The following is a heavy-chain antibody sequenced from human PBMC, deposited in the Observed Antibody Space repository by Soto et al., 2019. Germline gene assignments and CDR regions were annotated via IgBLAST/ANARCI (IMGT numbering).Heavy chain of an antibody. D-gene: IGHD6-19*01. CDR2: IWYDGSQT. CDR1: GYTFSGYG. V-gene: IGHV3-33*01. Sequence: GGSLRLSCVGSGYTFSGYGMHWVRQAPGKGLDWVALIWYDGSQTIYADSVRGRFTIYRDDSKNTLYLQMNSLRVEDTAMYYCARDPAVAGYYFDYWGQGTLVTVS. CDR3: ARDPAVAGYYFDY. J-gene: IGHJ4*02.